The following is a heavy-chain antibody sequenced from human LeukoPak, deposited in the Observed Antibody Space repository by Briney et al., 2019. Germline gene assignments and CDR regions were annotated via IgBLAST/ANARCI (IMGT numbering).Heavy chain of an antibody. CDR3: AKEGSGWYYLDY. V-gene: IGHV3-30*02. CDR2: IESDGTKE. CDR1: GFTFSTYD. D-gene: IGHD6-19*01. Sequence: GGSLRLSCAASGFTFSTYDMSWVRQAPGKGLEWVTFIESDGTKEYYADSVKGRFTISRDNSKNTVYVQMNTLRAEDTAVYYCAKEGSGWYYLDYWGQGTVVTVSS. J-gene: IGHJ4*02.